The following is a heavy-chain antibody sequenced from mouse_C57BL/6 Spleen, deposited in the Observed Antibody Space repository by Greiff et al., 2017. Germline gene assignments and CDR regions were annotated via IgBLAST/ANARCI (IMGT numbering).Heavy chain of an antibody. CDR1: GYTFTSYW. CDR3: ASIANFSLDY. V-gene: IGHV1-50*01. J-gene: IGHJ2*01. Sequence: QLQQPGAELVKPGASVKLSCKASGYTFTSYWMQWVKQRPGQGLEWIGEIDPSDSYTNYNQKFKGKATLTVDTSSSTAYMQLSSLTSEDSAVYYCASIANFSLDYWGQGTTLTVSS. CDR2: IDPSDSYT. D-gene: IGHD1-1*01.